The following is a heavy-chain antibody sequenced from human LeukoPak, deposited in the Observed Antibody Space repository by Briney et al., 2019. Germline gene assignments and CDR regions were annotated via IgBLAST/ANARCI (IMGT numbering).Heavy chain of an antibody. CDR3: ARAGPLKVALPFDY. V-gene: IGHV4-39*07. CDR2: IYYSGST. Sequence: PSETLSLTCTVSGGSISSSSYYWGWIRQPPGKGLEWIGSIYYSGSTYYNPSLKSRVTISVDTSKNQFSLKLSSVTAADTAVYYCARAGPLKVALPFDYWGQGTLVTVSS. D-gene: IGHD1-14*01. CDR1: GGSISSSSYY. J-gene: IGHJ4*02.